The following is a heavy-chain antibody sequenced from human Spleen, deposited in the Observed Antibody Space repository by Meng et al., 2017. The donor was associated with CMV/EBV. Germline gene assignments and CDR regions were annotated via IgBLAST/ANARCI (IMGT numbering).Heavy chain of an antibody. Sequence: QITLKEAGRTLVKPTQTLTLTCTFSGFSLSTSGMGVGWIRQPPGKALEWLALIYWDDDKRYSPSLKSRLTITKDTSKNQVVLTMTNMDPVDTATYFCAHRDYCSGGTCTFDYWGQGTLVTVSS. V-gene: IGHV2-5*02. CDR1: GFSLSTSGMG. J-gene: IGHJ4*02. CDR3: AHRDYCSGGTCTFDY. CDR2: IYWDDDK. D-gene: IGHD2-15*01.